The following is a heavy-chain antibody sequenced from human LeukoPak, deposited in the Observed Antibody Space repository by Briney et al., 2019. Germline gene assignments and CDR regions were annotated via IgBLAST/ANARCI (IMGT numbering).Heavy chain of an antibody. Sequence: ASVKVSCKASGYTFTGYYIHWVRQAPGQGLEWMGWINPHSGGTNYAQKFQGGVTMTRDTSITTAYMELSRLRSDDTAVYYCASQPYYFDSSGYYDYWGQGTLVTVSS. CDR2: INPHSGGT. D-gene: IGHD3-22*01. CDR3: ASQPYYFDSSGYYDY. J-gene: IGHJ4*02. CDR1: GYTFTGYY. V-gene: IGHV1-2*02.